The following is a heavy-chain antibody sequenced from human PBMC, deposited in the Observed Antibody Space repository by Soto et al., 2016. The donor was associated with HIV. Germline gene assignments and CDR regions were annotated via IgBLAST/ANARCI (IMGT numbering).Heavy chain of an antibody. J-gene: IGHJ5*02. CDR2: VSQSGET. Sequence: QVRLEQWGAGLLKPSETLSLTCAVYGVSFSDDQWCWIRQAPGKELEWIGEVSQSGETKCNPSLKSRATISVDASRNQVSLKVKSVTVADTSVYYCARLLKAEARXYDFWSGFXGWFDPWARE. D-gene: IGHD3-3*01. V-gene: IGHV4-34*02. CDR3: ARLLKAEARXYDFWSGFXGWFDP. CDR1: GVSFSDDQ.